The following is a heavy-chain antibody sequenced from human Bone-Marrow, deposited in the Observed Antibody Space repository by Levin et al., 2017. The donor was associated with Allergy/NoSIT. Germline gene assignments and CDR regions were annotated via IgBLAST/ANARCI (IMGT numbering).Heavy chain of an antibody. CDR2: IYYSGST. V-gene: IGHV4-30-4*01. CDR3: ARAGGYYDSSGYYFPDY. D-gene: IGHD3-22*01. Sequence: SQTLSLTCTVSGGSISSGDYYWSWIRQPPGKGLEWIGYIYYSGSTYYNPSLKSRVTISVDTSKNQFSLKLSSVTAADTAVYYCARAGGYYDSSGYYFPDYWGQGTLVTVSS. J-gene: IGHJ4*02. CDR1: GGSISSGDYY.